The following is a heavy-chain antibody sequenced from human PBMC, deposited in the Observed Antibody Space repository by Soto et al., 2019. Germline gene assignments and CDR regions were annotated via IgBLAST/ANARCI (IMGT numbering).Heavy chain of an antibody. CDR1: GGSFSGYY. V-gene: IGHV4-34*01. J-gene: IGHJ4*02. Sequence: QVQLQRWGAGLLKPSETLSLTCAVYGGSFSGYYWSWIRQPPGKGLEWIGEINHSGSTNYNPSLKSRVTISVDTSKNQFSLKLSSVTAADTAVYYCARTSYDGYWGQGTLVTVSS. D-gene: IGHD5-12*01. CDR2: INHSGST. CDR3: ARTSYDGY.